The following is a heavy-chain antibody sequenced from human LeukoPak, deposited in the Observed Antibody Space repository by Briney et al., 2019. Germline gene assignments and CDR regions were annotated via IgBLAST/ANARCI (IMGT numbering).Heavy chain of an antibody. CDR1: GFTFDDYG. D-gene: IGHD3-10*01. CDR3: VRSITMFQY. CDR2: ISLNGGSS. J-gene: IGHJ1*01. V-gene: IGHV3-20*04. Sequence: PGGSLRLSCKASGFTFDDYGMSWVRQAPGKGLEWVSGISLNGGSSGYADSVKGRFTISRDSAKNSLYLQMTSLRAEDTALYYCVRSITMFQYWGQGTLVTVSS.